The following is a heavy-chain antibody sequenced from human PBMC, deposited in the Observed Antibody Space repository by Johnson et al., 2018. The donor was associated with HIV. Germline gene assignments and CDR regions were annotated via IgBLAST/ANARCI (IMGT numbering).Heavy chain of an antibody. V-gene: IGHV3-30-3*02. J-gene: IGHJ3*02. Sequence: QVQLVESGGGLAQPGGSLRLSCAASGFTFSSYAMHWVRQAPGKGLEWVAVISYDGSNKYYADSVKGRFSISRDSSKNTLYLQMNSLRDEDTAVYYCAKNFGKILAAGGLEVGDAFDIWGQGTMVTVSS. D-gene: IGHD6-13*01. CDR1: GFTFSSYA. CDR2: ISYDGSNK. CDR3: AKNFGKILAAGGLEVGDAFDI.